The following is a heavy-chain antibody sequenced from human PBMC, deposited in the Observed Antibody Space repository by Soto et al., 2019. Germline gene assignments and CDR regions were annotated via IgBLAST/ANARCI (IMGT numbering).Heavy chain of an antibody. V-gene: IGHV4-30-4*01. Sequence: SETLSLTCTVSGGSISSGDYYWSWIRQPPGKGLEWIGYIYYSGSTYYNPSLKSRVTISVDTSKNQFSLKLSSVTAADTAVYYCARGQYYYDSSAPRYFAYWGQGTLVTVSS. J-gene: IGHJ4*02. CDR3: ARGQYYYDSSAPRYFAY. CDR1: GGSISSGDYY. D-gene: IGHD3-22*01. CDR2: IYYSGST.